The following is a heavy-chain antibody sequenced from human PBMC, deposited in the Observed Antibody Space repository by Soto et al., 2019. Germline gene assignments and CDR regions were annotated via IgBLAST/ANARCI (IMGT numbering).Heavy chain of an antibody. J-gene: IGHJ5*02. CDR2: ITGSGRST. Sequence: PGGSLRLSFAASGFTFGSYAMSWVRQAPGWELEWVSAITGSGRSTYYTDSVEGRFAISRDNSKSTLYLQMNGLRAEDTAVYYCAKTIGPEHLTGTTRVNRFDPWGQGTLVTVSS. CDR3: AKTIGPEHLTGTTRVNRFDP. CDR1: GFTFGSYA. V-gene: IGHV3-23*01. D-gene: IGHD1-7*01.